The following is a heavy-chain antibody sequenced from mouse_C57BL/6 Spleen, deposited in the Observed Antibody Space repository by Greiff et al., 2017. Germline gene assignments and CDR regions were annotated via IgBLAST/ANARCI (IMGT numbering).Heavy chain of an antibody. J-gene: IGHJ4*01. Sequence: ESGPGMVKPSQSLSLTCTVTGYSITSGYDWHWIRHFPGNKLEWMGYISYSGSTNYNPSLKSRISITHDTSKNHFFLKLNSVTTEDTATYYCARAGDGYYAMDYWGQGTSVTVSS. D-gene: IGHD2-3*01. CDR3: ARAGDGYYAMDY. CDR2: ISYSGST. V-gene: IGHV3-1*01. CDR1: GYSITSGYD.